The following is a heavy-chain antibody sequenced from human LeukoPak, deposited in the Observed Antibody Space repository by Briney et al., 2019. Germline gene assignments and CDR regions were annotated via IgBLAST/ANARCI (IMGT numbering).Heavy chain of an antibody. CDR2: INPSGGST. Sequence: ASVKVSCKASGYTFTSYYMHWVRQAPGQGREWMGIINPSGGSTSYAQKFQGRVTMTRDTSTSTVYMELSSRRSEDTAVYYCASLSGAVDYWGQGTLVTVSS. CDR1: GYTFTSYY. D-gene: IGHD1-26*01. J-gene: IGHJ4*02. V-gene: IGHV1-46*01. CDR3: ASLSGAVDY.